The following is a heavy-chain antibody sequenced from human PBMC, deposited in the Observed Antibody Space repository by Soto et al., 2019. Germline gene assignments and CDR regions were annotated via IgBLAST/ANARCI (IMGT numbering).Heavy chain of an antibody. V-gene: IGHV3-30-3*01. CDR2: ISYDGSNK. CDR1: GFTFSSYA. CDR3: ARDYCSSTSCYWSWFDP. J-gene: IGHJ5*02. D-gene: IGHD2-2*01. Sequence: ESGGGVVQPGRSLRLSCAASGFTFSSYAMHWVRQAPGKGLEWVAVISYDGSNKYYADSVKGRFTISRDNSKNTLYLQMNCLRAEDTAVYYCARDYCSSTSCYWSWFDPWGQGTLVTVSS.